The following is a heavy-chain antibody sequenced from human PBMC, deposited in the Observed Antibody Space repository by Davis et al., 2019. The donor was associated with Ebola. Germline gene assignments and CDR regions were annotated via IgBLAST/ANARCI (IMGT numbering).Heavy chain of an antibody. CDR2: ISYDGSNK. V-gene: IGHV3-30*04. Sequence: GESLKISCAASGFTFSSYAMHWVRQAPGKGLEWVAVISYDGSNKYYADSVKGRFTISRDNSKNTLYLQMNSLRAEDTAVYYCARGAYGSGSYCYDAFDIWGQGTMVTVSS. D-gene: IGHD3-10*01. CDR3: ARGAYGSGSYCYDAFDI. J-gene: IGHJ3*02. CDR1: GFTFSSYA.